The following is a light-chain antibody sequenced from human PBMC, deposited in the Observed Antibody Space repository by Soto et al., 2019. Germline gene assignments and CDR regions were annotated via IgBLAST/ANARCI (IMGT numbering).Light chain of an antibody. CDR3: QQYGSSPRT. V-gene: IGKV3-20*01. J-gene: IGKJ1*01. CDR2: GAS. Sequence: EIVLTQSPGTLSLSPGERATLSCRASQSVSSSYLAWYQQKPGQAPRLLIYGASSRATGIPDRFSGSRSGTAFTLTISRLEPEDSAVYYCQQYGSSPRTFGQGTKVDIK. CDR1: QSVSSSY.